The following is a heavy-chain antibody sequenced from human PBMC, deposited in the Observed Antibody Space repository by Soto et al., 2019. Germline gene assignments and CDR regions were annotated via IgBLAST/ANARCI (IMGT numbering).Heavy chain of an antibody. CDR3: ARDPGYRNVIDV. D-gene: IGHD5-12*01. CDR2: IYSGGDT. Sequence: PGGSLRLSCAASGFSVSNDYMSWVRQAPGKGLEWVSVIYSGGDTYYADSVKGRFIISRDNSKNTLHLQMSSLRAEDTAVYYCARDPGYRNVIDVWGKGTTVTVAS. J-gene: IGHJ6*03. V-gene: IGHV3-53*01. CDR1: GFSVSNDY.